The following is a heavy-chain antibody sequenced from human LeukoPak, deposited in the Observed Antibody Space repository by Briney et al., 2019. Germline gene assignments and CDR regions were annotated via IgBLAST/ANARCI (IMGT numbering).Heavy chain of an antibody. J-gene: IGHJ4*02. D-gene: IGHD6-19*01. CDR1: GFTFSSYG. V-gene: IGHV3-7*01. CDR3: ARRSGLDY. CDR2: IKQDGSEI. Sequence: PGRSLRLSCAASGFTFSSYGMHWVRQAPGKGLEWVANIKQDGSEIYYVDSVKGRFTISRDNAKNSLYLQMNSLRAEDTAVYYCARRSGLDYWGQGTLVTVSS.